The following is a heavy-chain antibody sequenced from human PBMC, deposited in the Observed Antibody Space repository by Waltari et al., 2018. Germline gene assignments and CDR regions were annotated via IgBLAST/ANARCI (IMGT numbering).Heavy chain of an antibody. CDR2: IYYSGST. Sequence: QVQLQESGPGLVKPSETLSLTCTVSGGSISSYYWSWIRQHPGTGLEWIGYIYYSGSTNYNPSRKSRVTISVDTSKNQFSLKLSSVTAADTAVYYCARKWAYDSSGYYYVGAFDIWGQGTMVTVSS. D-gene: IGHD3-22*01. CDR3: ARKWAYDSSGYYYVGAFDI. CDR1: GGSISSYY. V-gene: IGHV4-59*01. J-gene: IGHJ3*02.